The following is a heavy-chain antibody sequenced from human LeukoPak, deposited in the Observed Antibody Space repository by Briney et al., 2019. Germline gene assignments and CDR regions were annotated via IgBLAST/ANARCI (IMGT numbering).Heavy chain of an antibody. V-gene: IGHV4-61*02. D-gene: IGHD6-19*01. CDR1: GGSISSGTYY. J-gene: IGHJ5*02. CDR2: IYRSGAT. CDR3: ATDAWVAVADSEYNWFDP. Sequence: SETLSPTCTVSGGSISSGTYYWSWIRQPAGKELEWIGRIYRSGATNYNPSLKSRVTISVDTSKNQFSLKLSSVTAADTAVYYCATDAWVAVADSEYNWFDPWGQGTLVTVSS.